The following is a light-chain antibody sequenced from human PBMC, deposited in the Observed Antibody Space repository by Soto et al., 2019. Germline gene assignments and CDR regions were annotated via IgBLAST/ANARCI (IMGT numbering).Light chain of an antibody. CDR3: QQRRNWPRT. V-gene: IGKV3-11*01. J-gene: IGKJ2*01. CDR1: QSVSTY. CDR2: DAS. Sequence: EIVLTQSPATLSLSPGERATLSCRASQSVSTYLAWYQQKPGQAPRLLIYDASNRATGTPARFSGSGSGTDFTLTISSLESEDFAVYYCQQRRNWPRTFGQGTKLEIK.